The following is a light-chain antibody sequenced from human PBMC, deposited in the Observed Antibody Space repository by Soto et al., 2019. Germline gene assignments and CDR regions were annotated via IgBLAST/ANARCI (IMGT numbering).Light chain of an antibody. J-gene: IGLJ1*01. Sequence: QSALTQPPSVSGSPGQSVTISCTGTSSDVGSYNRVSWYQQPPGTAPKLMIYEVSHRPSGVPDRFSGSKSGNTASLTISGLQAEDESDYYCSSYTSSSTLYVFGTGTKLTVL. CDR1: SSDVGSYNR. CDR3: SSYTSSSTLYV. CDR2: EVS. V-gene: IGLV2-18*02.